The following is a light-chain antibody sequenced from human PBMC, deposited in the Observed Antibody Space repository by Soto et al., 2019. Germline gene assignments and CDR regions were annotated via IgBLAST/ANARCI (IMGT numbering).Light chain of an antibody. CDR2: EAS. Sequence: QSVLTQPASVSGSPGQSITISCTGTSSDVGSYNLVSWYQQHPGKAPKLMIYEASKRPSGVSHRCSGSKSGNTASLTNSGLQAEDEADYYCCSYAGSSIWVFGGGTKVTVL. CDR3: CSYAGSSIWV. CDR1: SSDVGSYNL. J-gene: IGLJ3*02. V-gene: IGLV2-23*01.